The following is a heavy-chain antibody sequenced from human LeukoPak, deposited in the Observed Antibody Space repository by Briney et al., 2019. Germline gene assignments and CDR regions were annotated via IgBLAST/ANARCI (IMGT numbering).Heavy chain of an antibody. J-gene: IGHJ4*02. CDR1: GFTFSKYW. D-gene: IGHD2-21*02. Sequence: PGGSLRLSCAASGFTFSKYWMSWVRQAPGKGLEWVANIRQDGNDIKYVDSVKGRFTISRDNAKNSLYLQMNSLRAEDTAVYFCARYSGDSAIGYWGQGTLVTVSS. V-gene: IGHV3-7*04. CDR2: IRQDGNDI. CDR3: ARYSGDSAIGY.